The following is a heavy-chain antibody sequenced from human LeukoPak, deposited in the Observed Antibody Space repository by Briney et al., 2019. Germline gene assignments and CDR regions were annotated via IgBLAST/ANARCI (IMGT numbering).Heavy chain of an antibody. J-gene: IGHJ5*02. D-gene: IGHD3-22*01. Sequence: GASVTVSCKASGYTFTGYYMHWVRQAPGQGLEWMGWISTYNVNTNYAQKLQGRVTMTTDTSTSTAYMELRSLRSDDTAVYYCARDQYYDSKGWFDRWGQGTLVTVSS. CDR2: ISTYNVNT. V-gene: IGHV1-18*04. CDR3: ARDQYYDSKGWFDR. CDR1: GYTFTGYY.